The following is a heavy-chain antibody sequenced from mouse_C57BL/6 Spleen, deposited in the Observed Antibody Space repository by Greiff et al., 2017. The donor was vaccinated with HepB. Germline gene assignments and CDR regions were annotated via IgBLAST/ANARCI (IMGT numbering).Heavy chain of an antibody. Sequence: EVHLVESGGDLVKPGGSLKLSCAASGFTFSSYGMSWVRQTPDKRLEWVATISSGGSYTYYPDSVKGRFTISRDNAKNTLYLQMSSLKSEDTAMYYCAREIITTVVAPYAMDYWGQGTSVTVSS. V-gene: IGHV5-6*01. J-gene: IGHJ4*01. CDR2: ISSGGSYT. CDR1: GFTFSSYG. CDR3: AREIITTVVAPYAMDY. D-gene: IGHD1-1*01.